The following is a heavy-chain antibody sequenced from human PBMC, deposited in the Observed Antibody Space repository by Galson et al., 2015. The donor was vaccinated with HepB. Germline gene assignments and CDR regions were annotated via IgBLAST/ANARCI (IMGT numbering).Heavy chain of an antibody. CDR3: AKDLQVVAGFGELLSHPLDFDY. CDR2: ISYDGSNK. J-gene: IGHJ4*02. CDR1: GFTFSSYG. V-gene: IGHV3-30*18. Sequence: SLRLSCAASGFTFSSYGMHWVRQAPGKGLEWVAVISYDGSNKYYADSVKGRFTISRDNSKNTLYLQMNSLRAEDTAVYYCAKDLQVVAGFGELLSHPLDFDYWGQGTLVTVSS. D-gene: IGHD3-10*01.